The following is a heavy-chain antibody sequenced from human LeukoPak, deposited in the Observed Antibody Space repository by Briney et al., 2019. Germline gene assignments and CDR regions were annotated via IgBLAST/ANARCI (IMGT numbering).Heavy chain of an antibody. V-gene: IGHV3-33*01. J-gene: IGHJ3*02. Sequence: GRSLRHSCAASGFTFSNYGMHWVRQVPGKGLEWVAAIWFDGIKKYYADSVKGRLTISRDNSKNTLYLQVNSLRAEDTAVYYCARDLEDSSPFGAFDMWGQGTMVTVSS. CDR3: ARDLEDSSPFGAFDM. CDR2: IWFDGIKK. CDR1: GFTFSNYG. D-gene: IGHD3-22*01.